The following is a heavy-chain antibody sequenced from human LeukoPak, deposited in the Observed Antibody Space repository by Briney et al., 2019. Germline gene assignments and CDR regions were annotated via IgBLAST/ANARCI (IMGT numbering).Heavy chain of an antibody. V-gene: IGHV3-21*01. J-gene: IGHJ4*02. CDR2: IGSSSSYI. CDR3: ARGRKDYYDSSGYYSGY. CDR1: GFTFSSYS. Sequence: PGGSLRLSCAASGFTFSSYSMNWVRQAPGKGLEWVSSIGSSSSYIYYADSVKGRFTISRDNAKNSLYLQMNSLRAEDTAVYYCARGRKDYYDSSGYYSGYWGQGTLVTVSS. D-gene: IGHD3-22*01.